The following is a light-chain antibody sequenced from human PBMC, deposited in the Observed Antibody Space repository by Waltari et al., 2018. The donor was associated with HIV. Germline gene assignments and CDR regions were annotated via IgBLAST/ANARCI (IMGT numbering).Light chain of an antibody. Sequence: QSVLTQPPSVSGAPGQRVSISCTGGTSNIGAGYDVHRYHQVPGTAPKLLIFGNTNRPSGVPDRISGSKSGTSASLAISGLRAEDEAYYYCQSYDSSLSGSWVFGGGTKLTVL. J-gene: IGLJ3*02. CDR2: GNT. CDR1: TSNIGAGYD. V-gene: IGLV1-40*01. CDR3: QSYDSSLSGSWV.